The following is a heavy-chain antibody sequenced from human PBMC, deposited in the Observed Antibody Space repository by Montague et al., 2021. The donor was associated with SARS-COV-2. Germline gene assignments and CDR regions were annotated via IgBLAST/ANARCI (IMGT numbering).Heavy chain of an antibody. CDR2: ISSSSSYT. V-gene: IGHV3-11*03. D-gene: IGHD3-9*01. CDR3: ARQGRYFDWLLMARGHQRTEGVDY. J-gene: IGHJ4*02. CDR1: GFTFSDYY. Sequence: SLRLSCAASGFTFSDYYMSWIRQAPGKGLEWVSYISSSSSYTNYADSVKGRFTISRDNAKNSLYLQMNSPRAEDTAVYYCARQGRYFDWLLMARGHQRTEGVDYGGQGTLVTVSS.